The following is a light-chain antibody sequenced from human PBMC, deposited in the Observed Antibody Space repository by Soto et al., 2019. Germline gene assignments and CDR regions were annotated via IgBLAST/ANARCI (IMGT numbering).Light chain of an antibody. V-gene: IGLV2-8*01. Sequence: QSALTQPPSASGSPGQPVTISCTGTSSDVGGYDLVSWYQQHPGKAPKLILYEVANPPSGVPARFSGSKSGNTASLTVSGLQADDESDYYCSSFAGNNNLFGGGTKLTVL. J-gene: IGLJ2*01. CDR2: EVA. CDR1: SSDVGGYDL. CDR3: SSFAGNNNL.